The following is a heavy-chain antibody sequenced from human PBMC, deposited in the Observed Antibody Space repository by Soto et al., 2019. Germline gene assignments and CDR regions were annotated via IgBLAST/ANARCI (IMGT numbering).Heavy chain of an antibody. V-gene: IGHV6-1*01. CDR3: ARAAGYIGPGYEGYYRCCMDF. J-gene: IGHJ6*04. CDR2: TYYRSKWYN. D-gene: IGHD6-13*01. Sequence: PSQTLSLTCAISGDSVSSNSAAWNWIRQSPSRGLEWLGRTYYRSKWYNDYAVSVKSRITINPDTSKNQFSLQLNSVTPEDTAVYYCARAAGYIGPGYEGYYRCCMDFWGKGHTVIVSS. CDR1: GDSVSSNSAA.